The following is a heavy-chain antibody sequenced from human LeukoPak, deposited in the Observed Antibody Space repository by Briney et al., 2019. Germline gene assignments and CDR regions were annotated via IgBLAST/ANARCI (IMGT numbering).Heavy chain of an antibody. D-gene: IGHD3-22*01. V-gene: IGHV3-20*04. J-gene: IGHJ3*02. Sequence: GSLRLSCAASGFTFGYYGMSWVRPAPGKGLELVSGINWDGGSTGYADSVKGRFTISRDNAKNSLYLQMNSLRAEDTALYYCARVTAYYYDSSGYYYGAFDIWGQGTMVTVSS. CDR3: ARVTAYYYDSSGYYYGAFDI. CDR1: GFTFGYYG. CDR2: INWDGGST.